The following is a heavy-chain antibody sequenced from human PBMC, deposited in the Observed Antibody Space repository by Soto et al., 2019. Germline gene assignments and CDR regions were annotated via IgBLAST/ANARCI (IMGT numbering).Heavy chain of an antibody. CDR3: TSATHDYYGSGSYPRY. CDR2: INSDGSGT. D-gene: IGHD3-10*01. CDR1: GFTFSSYW. V-gene: IGHV3-74*03. Sequence: PGGSLRLSCAASGFTFSSYWMHWVRQAPGKGLVWVSRINSDGSGTTYADSVKGRFTISRDNSKNTLNLQMNSLRAEDTAVYYCTSATHDYYGSGSYPRYWGQGTLVTVSS. J-gene: IGHJ4*02.